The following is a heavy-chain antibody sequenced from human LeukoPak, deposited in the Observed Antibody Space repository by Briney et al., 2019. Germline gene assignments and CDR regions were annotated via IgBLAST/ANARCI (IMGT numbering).Heavy chain of an antibody. Sequence: GGSLRLSCAASGFTFSDYYMSWIRRAPGKGLEWVSYISSSGSTIYYADSVKGRFTISRDNAKNSLYLQMNSLRAEDTAVYYCASPAGATHKGTVDYWGQGTLVTVSS. V-gene: IGHV3-11*01. CDR3: ASPAGATHKGTVDY. J-gene: IGHJ4*02. D-gene: IGHD1-26*01. CDR2: ISSSGSTI. CDR1: GFTFSDYY.